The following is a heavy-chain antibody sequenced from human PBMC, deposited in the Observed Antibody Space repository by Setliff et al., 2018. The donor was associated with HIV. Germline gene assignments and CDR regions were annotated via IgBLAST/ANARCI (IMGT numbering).Heavy chain of an antibody. Sequence: GGSLRLSCAASGFTFGSQWMHWVRQAPGKGLVWVSRISPDGSVIDYAGSVKGRFTISRDNVKNTLYLQMNGLRAEDTAVYYCVRGIVGASVFNYWGQGTQVTVS. D-gene: IGHD1-26*01. V-gene: IGHV3-74*01. CDR2: ISPDGSVI. CDR3: VRGIVGASVFNY. J-gene: IGHJ4*02. CDR1: GFTFGSQW.